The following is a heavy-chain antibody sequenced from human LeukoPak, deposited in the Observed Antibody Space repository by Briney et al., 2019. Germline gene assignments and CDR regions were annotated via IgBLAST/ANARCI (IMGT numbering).Heavy chain of an antibody. CDR2: IYTSGST. D-gene: IGHD3-10*01. CDR3: ARKVGSLINYYFDY. Sequence: SETLSLTCTVSGDSISNYYWSWIRQPAGKGLEWIGRIYTSGSTNYNPSLKSRVTMSVDTSKNQFSLKLSSVTAADTAVFYCARKVGSLINYYFDYWGQGALVTVSS. CDR1: GDSISNYY. J-gene: IGHJ4*02. V-gene: IGHV4-4*07.